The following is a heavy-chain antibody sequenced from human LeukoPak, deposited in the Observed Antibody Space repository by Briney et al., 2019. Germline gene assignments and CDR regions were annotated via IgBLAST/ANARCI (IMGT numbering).Heavy chain of an antibody. D-gene: IGHD1-1*01. V-gene: IGHV4-34*01. CDR1: GGSFSGYY. J-gene: IGHJ4*02. CDR2: INHSGST. CDR3: ARSRASVATAGTFGD. Sequence: PSETLSLTCAVYGGSFSGYYWSWIRQPPGKGLEWIGEINHSGSTNYNPSLKSRVTISVDTSKNQFSLKLTSVTAADTAVYYCARSRASVATAGTFGDWGQGALVTVSS.